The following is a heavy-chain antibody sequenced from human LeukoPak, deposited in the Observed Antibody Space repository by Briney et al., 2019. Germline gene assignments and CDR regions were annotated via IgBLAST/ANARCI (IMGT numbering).Heavy chain of an antibody. CDR2: INHSGST. V-gene: IGHV4-34*01. J-gene: IGHJ4*02. D-gene: IGHD3-22*01. CDR1: GGSFSGYY. CDR3: ARGIGYYDSSGYSDY. Sequence: PSETLSLTCAVYGGSFSGYYWSWIRQPPGKGLEWIGEINHSGSTNYNPSLKSRVTISVDTSKNQFSLKLSSVTAADTAVYYCARGIGYYDSSGYSDYWGQGTLVTVSS.